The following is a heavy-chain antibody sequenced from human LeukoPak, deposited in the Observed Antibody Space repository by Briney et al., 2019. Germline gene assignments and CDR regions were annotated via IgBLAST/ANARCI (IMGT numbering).Heavy chain of an antibody. Sequence: GGSLRLSCAASGFTFSSHSMNWVRQAPGKGLEWVSSISSSSSYIYYADSVKGRFTISRDNAKNSLYLQMNSLRAEDTAVYYCARDRVAVAGNFDYWGQGTLVTVSS. CDR1: GFTFSSHS. CDR3: ARDRVAVAGNFDY. D-gene: IGHD6-19*01. CDR2: ISSSSSYI. V-gene: IGHV3-21*01. J-gene: IGHJ4*02.